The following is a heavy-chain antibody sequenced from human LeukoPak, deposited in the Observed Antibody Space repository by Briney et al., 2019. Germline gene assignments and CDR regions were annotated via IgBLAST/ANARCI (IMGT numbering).Heavy chain of an antibody. CDR1: GYTLTELS. CDR3: ARRKADYDILTGYRNYYYYYMDV. Sequence: ASVKVSCKVSGYTLTELSMHWVRQTPGKGLEWMGGFDPENGGPIYAQKFQGRVTMTRDTSISTAYMELSRLRSDDTAVYYCARRKADYDILTGYRNYYYYYMDVWGKGTTVTVSS. D-gene: IGHD3-9*01. CDR2: FDPENGGP. V-gene: IGHV1-24*01. J-gene: IGHJ6*03.